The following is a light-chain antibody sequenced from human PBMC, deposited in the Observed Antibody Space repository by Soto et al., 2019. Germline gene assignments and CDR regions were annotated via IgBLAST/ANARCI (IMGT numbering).Light chain of an antibody. J-gene: IGKJ2*01. CDR3: QQYYSSVT. V-gene: IGKV4-1*01. Sequence: DIVMTQSPDSLAVSLGERATINCKSSQSVLSSANNRNYLGWYQQKPGQPPKVLIHWASTRKSGVPDRFSGSWYGTDFTLTISSLQAEDVAVYYCQQYYSSVTFGQGTQLEIK. CDR1: QSVLSSANNRNY. CDR2: WAS.